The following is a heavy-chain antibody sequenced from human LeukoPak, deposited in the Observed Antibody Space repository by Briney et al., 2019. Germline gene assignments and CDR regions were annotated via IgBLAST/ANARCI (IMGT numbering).Heavy chain of an antibody. J-gene: IGHJ4*02. CDR2: IIPIFGTT. CDR3: ARGDSGYDYGFDN. CDR1: GGTFSSHA. Sequence: SVKVSCKASGGTFSSHAVSWVRQAPGQGLEWVGGIIPIFGTTNYAQKFQGRVTITTDESTSTGYMELRSLRSDDTAVYYWARGDSGYDYGFDNWGQGTLVTVSS. D-gene: IGHD5-12*01. V-gene: IGHV1-69*05.